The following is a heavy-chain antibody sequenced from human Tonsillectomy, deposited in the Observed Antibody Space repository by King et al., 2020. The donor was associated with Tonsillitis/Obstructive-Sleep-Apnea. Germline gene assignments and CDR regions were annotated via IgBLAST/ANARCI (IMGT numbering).Heavy chain of an antibody. Sequence: VQLVESGGGLVQPGGSLRLSCAASGFTFSNYLMTWVRQAPGKGLEWVANIKQDGSVKHYVDSAEGRFTISRDNAKNSLHLQMNSLRAEDTAVYYCARDDGYCNTTRCYDAFDIWGQGTKVTVST. CDR2: IKQDGSVK. V-gene: IGHV3-7*04. D-gene: IGHD2-2*01. CDR1: GFTFSNYL. CDR3: ARDDGYCNTTRCYDAFDI. J-gene: IGHJ3*02.